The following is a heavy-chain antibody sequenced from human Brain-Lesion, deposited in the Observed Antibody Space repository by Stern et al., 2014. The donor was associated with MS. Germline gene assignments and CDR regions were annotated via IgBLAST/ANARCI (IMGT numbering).Heavy chain of an antibody. J-gene: IGHJ4*02. CDR2: IYWDNDK. CDR3: AHRRPHYASWDNGDFDY. D-gene: IGHD3-3*01. CDR1: GFSLRTDGVG. V-gene: IGHV2-5*02. Sequence: QVTLKESGPALLTPTQTLTLTCTFSGFSLRTDGVGVGWVRQPPGQALESLALIYWDNDKRYSPSLRSRLTITKDTSRNQVVLTMTNMDPVDTATYYCAHRRPHYASWDNGDFDYWGQGALVTVSS.